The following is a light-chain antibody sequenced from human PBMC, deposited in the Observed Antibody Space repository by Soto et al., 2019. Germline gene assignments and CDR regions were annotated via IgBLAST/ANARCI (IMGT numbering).Light chain of an antibody. CDR2: SND. CDR3: AAWDDSLNGWV. J-gene: IGLJ3*02. Sequence: QAVVTQPPSASGTPGQNVTISCSGSISNIGTNTVNWFQHLPGTAPKLLIYSNDQRPSGVPDRFSGYKSGTSASLAISGLQSEDEADYFCAAWDDSLNGWVFGGGTKLTVL. V-gene: IGLV1-44*01. CDR1: ISNIGTNT.